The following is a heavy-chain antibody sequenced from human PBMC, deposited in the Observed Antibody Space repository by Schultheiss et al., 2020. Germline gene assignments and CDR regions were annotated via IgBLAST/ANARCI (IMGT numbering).Heavy chain of an antibody. CDR3: ARDLYGDYGTFDY. CDR1: GGSISSGGYY. J-gene: IGHJ4*02. CDR2: IYYSGSA. V-gene: IGHV4-31*03. D-gene: IGHD4-17*01. Sequence: SETLSLTCTVSGGSISSGGYYWSWIRQHPGKGLEWIGYIYYSGSAYYNPSLKSRVSISLDTSKNQFSLKLSSVTAADTALYYCARDLYGDYGTFDYWGQGTLVTVSS.